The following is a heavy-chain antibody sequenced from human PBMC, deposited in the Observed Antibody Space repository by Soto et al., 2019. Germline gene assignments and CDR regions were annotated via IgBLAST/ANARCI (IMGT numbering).Heavy chain of an antibody. V-gene: IGHV1-3*01. CDR1: GYTFTSYA. Sequence: ASVKVSCKASGYTFTSYAMHWVRQAPGQRFEWMGWINVGNGNTKYSQKFQGRVTITRDTSASTAYMELSSLRSEDTAVYYCARDSGYDRNTYYFDYWGQGTLVTVSS. CDR3: ARDSGYDRNTYYFDY. CDR2: INVGNGNT. J-gene: IGHJ4*02. D-gene: IGHD5-12*01.